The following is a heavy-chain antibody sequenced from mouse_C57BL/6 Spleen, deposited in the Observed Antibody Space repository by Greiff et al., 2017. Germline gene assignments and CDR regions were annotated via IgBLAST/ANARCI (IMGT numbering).Heavy chain of an antibody. Sequence: QVQLQQSGPELVKPGASVKISCKASGYSFTSYYIHWVKQRPGQGLEWIGWIYPGRGNTKYTEKFKGKATLTADTSSSTAYMQLSSLTSEDSAVYYCARGYDYDVAYWGQGTLVTVSA. CDR3: ARGYDYDVAY. CDR2: IYPGRGNT. D-gene: IGHD2-4*01. V-gene: IGHV1-66*01. CDR1: GYSFTSYY. J-gene: IGHJ3*01.